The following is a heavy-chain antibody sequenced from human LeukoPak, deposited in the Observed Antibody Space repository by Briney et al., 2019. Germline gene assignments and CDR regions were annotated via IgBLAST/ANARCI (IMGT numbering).Heavy chain of an antibody. V-gene: IGHV3-7*01. J-gene: IGHJ4*02. CDR1: GFIFSSYK. Sequence: PGGSLRLSCAASGFIFSSYKMTWVRQAPGKGLEWVANINQDGSEIYYVDFVKGRFTISRDNAKNTLYLQMNSLRAEDTAVYYCARDLDYVWGSYRYGIGVFDYWGQGTLVTVSS. CDR2: INQDGSEI. CDR3: ARDLDYVWGSYRYGIGVFDY. D-gene: IGHD3-16*02.